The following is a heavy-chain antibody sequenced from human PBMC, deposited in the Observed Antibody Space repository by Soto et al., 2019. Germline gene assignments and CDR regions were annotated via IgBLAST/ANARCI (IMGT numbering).Heavy chain of an antibody. CDR2: IYYSGST. CDR1: GGSISSSSYY. Sequence: SETLSLTCTVSGGSISSSSYYWGWIRQPPGKGLEWIGSIYYSGSTYYNPSLKSRVTISVDTSKNQFSLKLSSVTAADTAVYYCARHGHDGSGSHGWFDPWGQGTLVTVSS. J-gene: IGHJ5*02. CDR3: ARHGHDGSGSHGWFDP. V-gene: IGHV4-39*01. D-gene: IGHD3-10*01.